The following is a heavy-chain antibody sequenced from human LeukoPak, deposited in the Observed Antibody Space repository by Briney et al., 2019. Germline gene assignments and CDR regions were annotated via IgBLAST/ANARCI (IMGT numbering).Heavy chain of an antibody. CDR2: IYYSGST. CDR1: GGSISSYY. CDR3: ARAVYCGGDCYSGAFDI. V-gene: IGHV4-59*01. J-gene: IGHJ3*02. D-gene: IGHD2-21*02. Sequence: SETLSLTCTVSGGSISSYYWSWIRQPPGKGLEWIGYIYYSGSTNYNPSLKSRVTISVDTSKNQVSLKLSSVPAADTAVYYCARAVYCGGDCYSGAFDIWGQGTMVTVSS.